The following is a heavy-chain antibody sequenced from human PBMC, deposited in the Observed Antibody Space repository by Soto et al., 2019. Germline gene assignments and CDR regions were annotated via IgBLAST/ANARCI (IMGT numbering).Heavy chain of an antibody. CDR3: ARLGPPLTYGWVRRAYYYYGMDV. V-gene: IGHV5-10-1*01. J-gene: IGHJ6*02. Sequence: GCGGKVSSYWSSWVHQKTGKGLEWMGRIDPSDSYTNYSPSFQGHVTISADKSISTAYLQWSSLKASDTAMYYCARLGPPLTYGWVRRAYYYYGMDVSGQGTTVTLPS. CDR2: IDPSDSYT. CDR1: GGKVSSYW. D-gene: IGHD3-10*01.